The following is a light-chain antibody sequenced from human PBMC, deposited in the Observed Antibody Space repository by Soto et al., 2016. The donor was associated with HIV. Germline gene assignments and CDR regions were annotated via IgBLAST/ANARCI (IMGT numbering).Light chain of an antibody. CDR3: QSADSSGTVV. Sequence: SYELTQPSSVSVSPGQTARITCSGDALPKQYAYWYQQKPGQAPILVIYKDSERPSGIPGRFSGSSSGTTVTLTINGVQAEDEADYYCQSADSSGTVVFGGGTKLTVL. CDR2: KDS. CDR1: ALPKQY. J-gene: IGLJ2*01. V-gene: IGLV3-25*03.